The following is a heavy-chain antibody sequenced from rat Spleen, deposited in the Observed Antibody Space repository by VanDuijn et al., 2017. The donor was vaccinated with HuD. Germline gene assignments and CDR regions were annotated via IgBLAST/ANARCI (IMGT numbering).Heavy chain of an antibody. D-gene: IGHD1-12*02. CDR3: ARDGGDY. CDR2: IWSTGGT. Sequence: QVQLEESGPGLVQPSQTLSLTCTVSGLSLISNSVSWIRQPPGKGLEWMGIIWSTGGTQYNSALKSRLSISRDTSNSQVFLKMNSQQTEDTATYYCARDGGDYWGQGVMVTVSS. V-gene: IGHV2-47*01. J-gene: IGHJ2*01. CDR1: GLSLISNS.